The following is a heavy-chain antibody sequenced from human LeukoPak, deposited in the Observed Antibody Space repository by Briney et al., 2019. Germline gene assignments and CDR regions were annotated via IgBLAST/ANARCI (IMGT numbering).Heavy chain of an antibody. CDR1: GYTFTGYY. CDR3: ARGITIFGVVNY. D-gene: IGHD3-3*01. CDR2: ISAYNGNT. V-gene: IGHV1-18*04. Sequence: ASVKVSCKASGYTFTGYYMHWVRQAPGQGLEWMGWISAYNGNTNYAQKLQGRVTMTTDTSTSTAYMELRSLRSDDTAVYYCARGITIFGVVNYWGQGTLVTVSS. J-gene: IGHJ4*02.